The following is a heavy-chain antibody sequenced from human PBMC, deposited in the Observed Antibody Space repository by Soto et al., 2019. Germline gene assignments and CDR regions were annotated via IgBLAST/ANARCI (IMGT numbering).Heavy chain of an antibody. CDR2: INPISGST. D-gene: IGHD5-12*01. CDR1: GYSLTSYY. Sequence: QVQLVQSGAEVKKPGASLKISCKASGYSLTSYYMHWVRQGPGQGLEWMGTINPISGSTTYAQKFQGRVAMTTDTSTGTVYMELSSLSSEDTAVYFCASYDGEPGPFVIWGQGTRVIVSS. V-gene: IGHV1-46*03. CDR3: ASYDGEPGPFVI. J-gene: IGHJ3*02.